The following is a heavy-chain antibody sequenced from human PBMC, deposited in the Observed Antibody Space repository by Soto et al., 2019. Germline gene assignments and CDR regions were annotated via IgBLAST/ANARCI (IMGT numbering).Heavy chain of an antibody. V-gene: IGHV3-53*01. J-gene: IGHJ3*01. CDR1: GFSVSNNY. CDR3: AREWLIGDSSGLGVFDL. CDR2: IYSRGGT. Sequence: EVQLVESGGGLIQPGGSLRLSCAASGFSVSNNYIAWVRQAPGKGLDWVSVIYSRGGTYYAGSVKGRFTISRDISKNAVSLQMTSLRAEDTAVYYCAREWLIGDSSGLGVFDLWGQGTLVTVSS. D-gene: IGHD3-22*01.